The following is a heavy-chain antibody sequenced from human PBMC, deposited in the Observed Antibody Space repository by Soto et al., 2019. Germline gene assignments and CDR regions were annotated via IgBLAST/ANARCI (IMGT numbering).Heavy chain of an antibody. V-gene: IGHV2-5*02. CDR1: GFSLSTSGVG. CDR2: IYWDDSK. J-gene: IGHJ4*02. CDR3: VHKGPEDSPLDY. Sequence: QITLKESGPTLVRPTQTLTLTCAFSGFSLSTSGVGVGWIRQPPGKALEWRAVIYWDDSKHYSPSLRSRLTITKDPSKNQVVLTMTNMDPMDIGTYYCVHKGPEDSPLDYWGQGTLVTVSS.